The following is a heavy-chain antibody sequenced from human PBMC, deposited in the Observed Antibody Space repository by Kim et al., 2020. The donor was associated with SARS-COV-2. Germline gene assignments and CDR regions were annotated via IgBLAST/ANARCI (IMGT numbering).Heavy chain of an antibody. J-gene: IGHJ4*02. D-gene: IGHD3-10*01. Sequence: KGRFTISRDNAKNSLYLQMNSLRAEDTAVYYCAREGKNYGSGSYYEPSEYWGQGTLVTVSS. CDR3: AREGKNYGSGSYYEPSEY. V-gene: IGHV3-11*04.